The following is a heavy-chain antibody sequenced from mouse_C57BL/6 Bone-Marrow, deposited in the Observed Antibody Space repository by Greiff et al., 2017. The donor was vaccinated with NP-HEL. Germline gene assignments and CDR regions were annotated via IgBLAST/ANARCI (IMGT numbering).Heavy chain of an antibody. D-gene: IGHD1-1*01. CDR1: CYSITSDY. V-gene: IGHV3-8*01. Sequence: EVQRVESGPGLAKPSQTLPLTCSVTCYSITSDYWNWIRRFPGNKLEYMGYISYSGITYYNPSLKSRTSLTRDTSKNHSYLQLNSVATEDTATYYCAIWRLLRAMDYWGQGTSVTASS. J-gene: IGHJ4*01. CDR3: AIWRLLRAMDY. CDR2: ISYSGIT.